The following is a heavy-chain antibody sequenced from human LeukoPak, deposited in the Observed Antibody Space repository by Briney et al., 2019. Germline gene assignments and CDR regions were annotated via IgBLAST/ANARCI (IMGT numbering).Heavy chain of an antibody. D-gene: IGHD3-22*01. J-gene: IGHJ4*02. CDR3: TTEITMIVVVSTPFDY. CDR1: GFTFSNAW. CDR2: IKSKTDGGTT. Sequence: KRWGSLRLSCAASGFTFSNAWMSWVRQAPGKGLEWVGRIKSKTDGGTTDYAAPVKGRFTISRDDSKNTLYLQMNSLKTEDTAVYYCTTEITMIVVVSTPFDYWGQGTLVTVSS. V-gene: IGHV3-15*01.